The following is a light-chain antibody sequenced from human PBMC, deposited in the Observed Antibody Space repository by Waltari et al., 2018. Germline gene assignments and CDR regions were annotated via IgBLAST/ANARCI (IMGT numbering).Light chain of an antibody. CDR1: KLEDKY. CDR2: QDT. J-gene: IGLJ2*01. V-gene: IGLV3-1*01. CDR3: QAWDSRTYVV. Sequence: SYELTQPPSVSVSPGQTASITCSRDKLEDKYVCWYPQKPGQSPVMVIYQDTRRPSEIPERFSGSSSGNTATLTISGTQAVDEADYYCQAWDSRTYVVFGGGTKLTVL.